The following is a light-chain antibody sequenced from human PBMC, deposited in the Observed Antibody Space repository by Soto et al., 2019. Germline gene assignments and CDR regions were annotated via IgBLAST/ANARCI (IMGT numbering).Light chain of an antibody. V-gene: IGKV3-20*01. Sequence: EIVLTQSPGTLSLSPGERATLSCRASQSVSSSYLAWYQQKPGQAPRLLIYGASSRATGIPDRFSGSGSGTDFTLTISRLEPEDFAVYYCQPYGSSPRTFGQGTNLDSK. CDR2: GAS. J-gene: IGKJ1*01. CDR3: QPYGSSPRT. CDR1: QSVSSSY.